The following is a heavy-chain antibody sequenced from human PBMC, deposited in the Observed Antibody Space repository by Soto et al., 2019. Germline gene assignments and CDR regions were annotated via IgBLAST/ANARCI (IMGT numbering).Heavy chain of an antibody. CDR1: GYTFTSYY. CDR2: INPSGGST. V-gene: IGHV1-46*01. J-gene: IGHJ3*02. Sequence: QVQLVQSGAEVKKPGASVKVSCKASGYTFTSYYMHWVRQAPGQGLEWMGIINPSGGSTSYAQKFQCRVTMTRDTSTSTVYMELSSLRSEDTAVYYCARDRCSGGSCSLSGFDIWGQGTMVTVSS. D-gene: IGHD2-15*01. CDR3: ARDRCSGGSCSLSGFDI.